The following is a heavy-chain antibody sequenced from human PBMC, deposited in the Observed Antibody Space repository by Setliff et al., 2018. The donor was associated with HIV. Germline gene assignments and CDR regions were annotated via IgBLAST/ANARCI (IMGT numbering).Heavy chain of an antibody. Sequence: GESLKISCIASGFSFNNYYMSWVRQAPGKGLEWVANINSDGTEKHYADSVRGRFTISRDNSNNSLYLQMNSLRAEDTAVYYCAKDRYYDSSGSPFDYWGQGTLVTVSS. V-gene: IGHV3-7*01. CDR2: INSDGTEK. CDR1: GFSFNNYY. J-gene: IGHJ4*02. D-gene: IGHD3-22*01. CDR3: AKDRYYDSSGSPFDY.